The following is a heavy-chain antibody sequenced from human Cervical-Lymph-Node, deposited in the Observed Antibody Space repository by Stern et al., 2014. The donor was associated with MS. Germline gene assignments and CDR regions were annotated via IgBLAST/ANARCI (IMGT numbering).Heavy chain of an antibody. J-gene: IGHJ4*02. CDR2: VGGSSGVT. Sequence: EVQLVQSGGGLVQPGGSLRLSCAASGFSFTNYAMNWVRQAPGKGLEWVSAVGGSSGVTYYADSVKGRFTISRDNSKNTVYLQVNSLRAEDTAIYYCARDLSPDFGDSYPYFDYWGQGTLVTVSS. CDR1: GFSFTNYA. CDR3: ARDLSPDFGDSYPYFDY. V-gene: IGHV3-23*04. D-gene: IGHD3-10*01.